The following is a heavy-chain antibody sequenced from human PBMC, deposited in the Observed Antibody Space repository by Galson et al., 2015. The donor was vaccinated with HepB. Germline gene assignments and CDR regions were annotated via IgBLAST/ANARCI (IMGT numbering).Heavy chain of an antibody. J-gene: IGHJ4*02. Sequence: SLRLSCAASGFTFSSYSMNWVRQAPGKGLEWVSYISSSSTTINYADSLKGRFTISRDNAKNSLYLQMNSLRAEDTAVYYCARGLLGISNCWGQGTLVTVSS. D-gene: IGHD2/OR15-2a*01. V-gene: IGHV3-48*01. CDR1: GFTFSSYS. CDR2: ISSSSTTI. CDR3: ARGLLGISNC.